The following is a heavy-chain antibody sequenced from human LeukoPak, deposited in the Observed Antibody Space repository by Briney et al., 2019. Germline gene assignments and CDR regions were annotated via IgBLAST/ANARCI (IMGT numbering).Heavy chain of an antibody. V-gene: IGHV4-4*07. Sequence: SETLSLTCTVSGGSISSYYWSWIRQPAGKGLEWIGRIYTSGSTNYNPSLKSRVTMSVDTSKNQFSLKLSSVTAADTAVYYCARAPSIVGATTFFDYWGQGTLVTVSS. CDR1: GGSISSYY. D-gene: IGHD1-26*01. CDR3: ARAPSIVGATTFFDY. CDR2: IYTSGST. J-gene: IGHJ4*02.